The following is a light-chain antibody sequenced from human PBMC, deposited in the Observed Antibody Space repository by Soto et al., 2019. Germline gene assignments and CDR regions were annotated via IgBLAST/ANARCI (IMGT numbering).Light chain of an antibody. Sequence: EVVMTQSPSTLSVSPVEGSTLSFRASQTVSNNLAWYQQKPGQSPRLLIYDASTRATGIPARFSGSGSVTEFTLTISSLQSEDFAVYYCQQYYYWPLTFGGGTKVDI. J-gene: IGKJ4*01. CDR3: QQYYYWPLT. CDR1: QTVSNN. V-gene: IGKV3-15*01. CDR2: DAS.